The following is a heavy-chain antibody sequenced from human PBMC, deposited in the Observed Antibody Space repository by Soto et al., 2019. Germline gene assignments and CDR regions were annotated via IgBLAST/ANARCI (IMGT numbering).Heavy chain of an antibody. CDR3: ARGYCSGGSCYSVPFDY. CDR2: IYYSGST. D-gene: IGHD2-15*01. J-gene: IGHJ4*02. CDR1: GGSISSYY. Sequence: PSETLSLTCTVSGGSISSYYWSWIRQPPGKGLEWIGYIYYSGSTNCNPSLKSRVTISVDTSKNQFSLKLSSVTAADTTVYYCARGYCSGGSCYSVPFDYWGQGTLVTVSS. V-gene: IGHV4-59*01.